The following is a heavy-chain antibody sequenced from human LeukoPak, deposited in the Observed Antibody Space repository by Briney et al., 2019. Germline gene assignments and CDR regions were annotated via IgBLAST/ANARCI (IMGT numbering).Heavy chain of an antibody. CDR3: ARDYDSSGYNWFDP. Sequence: SETLSLTCTVSGGSISSGGYYWSWIRQHPGKGLEWIGYIYYSGSTYYNPSLKSRVTISVGTSKNQFSLKLSSVTAADTAVYYCARDYDSSGYNWFDPWGQGTLVTVSS. J-gene: IGHJ5*02. CDR1: GGSISSGGYY. D-gene: IGHD3-22*01. CDR2: IYYSGST. V-gene: IGHV4-31*03.